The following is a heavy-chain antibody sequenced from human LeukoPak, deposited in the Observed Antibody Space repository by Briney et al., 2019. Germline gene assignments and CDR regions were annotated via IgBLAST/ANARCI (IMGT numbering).Heavy chain of an antibody. CDR2: IIPIFGTA. CDR1: GGTFISYA. CDR3: ARVHERAYYYYHMDV. Sequence: GASVKVSCKASGGTFISYAISWVRQAPGQGLEWMGGIIPIFGTANYAQKFQGRVTITADESTSTAYMELSSLRSEDTAVYYCARVHERAYYYYHMDVWGKGTTVTISS. D-gene: IGHD6-25*01. J-gene: IGHJ6*03. V-gene: IGHV1-69*13.